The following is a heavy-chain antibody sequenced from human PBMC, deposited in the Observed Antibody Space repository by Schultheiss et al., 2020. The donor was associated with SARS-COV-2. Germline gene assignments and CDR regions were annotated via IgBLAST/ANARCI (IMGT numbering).Heavy chain of an antibody. V-gene: IGHV4-34*01. CDR1: GGSFSGYY. Sequence: SETLSLTCAVYGGSFSGYYWSWIRQPPGKGLEWIGEINHSASTNYNPSLKSRVTISIDTSKNQFSLKLSSVTAADTAVYYCARAPYGDYPSDYWGQGTLVTVSS. CDR3: ARAPYGDYPSDY. D-gene: IGHD4-17*01. CDR2: INHSAST. J-gene: IGHJ4*02.